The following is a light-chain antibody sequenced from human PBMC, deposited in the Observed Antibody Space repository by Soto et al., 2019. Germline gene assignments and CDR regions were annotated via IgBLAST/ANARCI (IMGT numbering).Light chain of an antibody. CDR1: QSVSSSY. V-gene: IGKV3-20*01. J-gene: IGKJ2*01. CDR2: GAS. CDR3: QQYGSSPHT. Sequence: EIVLTQSPGTLSLSPGERATLSCRASQSVSSSYLAWYQQKPGQAPRLLIYGASSRATGIPDRFSGSVSGTDFTLTISRLEPEDFAVYYCQQYGSSPHTFGQGTNLEI.